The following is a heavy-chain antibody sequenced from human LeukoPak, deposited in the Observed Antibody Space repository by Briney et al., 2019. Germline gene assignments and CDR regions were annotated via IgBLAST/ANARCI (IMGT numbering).Heavy chain of an antibody. J-gene: IGHJ5*02. Sequence: SETLSLTCGVYGGSFSGYYWSWIRQPPGKGLEWIGEISQGEINHSGSTKYNPSLKSRVTISVDTSKNQFSLRLTSVTAADTAVYYCARHHSIEAAGNNWLDPWGQGTLVTVSS. D-gene: IGHD6-13*01. CDR2: ISQGEINHSGST. CDR3: ARHHSIEAAGNNWLDP. CDR1: GGSFSGYY. V-gene: IGHV4-34*01.